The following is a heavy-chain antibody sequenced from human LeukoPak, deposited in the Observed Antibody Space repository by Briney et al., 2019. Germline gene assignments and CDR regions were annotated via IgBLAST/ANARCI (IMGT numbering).Heavy chain of an antibody. CDR2: IYYGGST. Sequence: PSETLSLTCTASGGSFSSTSYYWGWIRQPPGKGLEWIGTIYYGGSTYYNPSLKSRVTISADASKNQFSLRLSSVTAADTAVYYCARLLGYCSGGSCYPPSWGQGTLVTVSS. V-gene: IGHV4-39*01. D-gene: IGHD2-15*01. CDR1: GGSFSSTSYY. J-gene: IGHJ5*02. CDR3: ARLLGYCSGGSCYPPS.